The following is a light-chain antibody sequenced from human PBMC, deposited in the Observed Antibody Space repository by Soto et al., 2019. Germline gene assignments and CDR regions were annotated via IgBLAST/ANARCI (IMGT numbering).Light chain of an antibody. CDR2: DTS. J-gene: IGKJ1*01. Sequence: EIVLTQSPATLCLSPGERATLSCRASQSVSNNYLAWYQQKPGQAPRLLIYDTSTRATGVPARFSGSGSGTEFTLTIRSLQSEDFAVYYCQQYNNWPPWTFGQGTTGDIK. V-gene: IGKV3-15*01. CDR3: QQYNNWPPWT. CDR1: QSVSNN.